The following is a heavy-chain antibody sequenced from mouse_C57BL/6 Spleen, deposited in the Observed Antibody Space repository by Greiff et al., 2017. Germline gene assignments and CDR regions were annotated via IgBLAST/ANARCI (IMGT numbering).Heavy chain of an antibody. CDR1: GFTFSSYA. CDR2: ISDGGSYT. D-gene: IGHD2-5*01. Sequence: EVKLVESGGGLVKPGGSLKLSCAASGFTFSSYAMSWVRQTPEKRLEWVATISDGGSYTYYPDNVKGRFTISRDNAKNNLYLQMSHLKSEDTAMYYCAREGYYSNSLDYWGQGTTLTVSS. CDR3: AREGYYSNSLDY. V-gene: IGHV5-4*01. J-gene: IGHJ2*01.